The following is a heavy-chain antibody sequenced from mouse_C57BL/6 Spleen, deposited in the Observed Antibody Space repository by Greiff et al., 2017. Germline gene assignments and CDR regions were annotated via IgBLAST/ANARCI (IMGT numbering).Heavy chain of an antibody. J-gene: IGHJ3*01. V-gene: IGHV1-64*01. CDR3: ARVGYDFAY. Sequence: QVQLKQPGAELVKPGASVKLSCKASGYTFTSYWMHWVKQRPGQGLEWIGMIHPNSGSTNYNEKFKSKATLTVDKSSSTAYMQLSSLTSEDSAVYYCARVGYDFAYWGQGTLVTVSA. CDR1: GYTFTSYW. CDR2: IHPNSGST. D-gene: IGHD2-2*01.